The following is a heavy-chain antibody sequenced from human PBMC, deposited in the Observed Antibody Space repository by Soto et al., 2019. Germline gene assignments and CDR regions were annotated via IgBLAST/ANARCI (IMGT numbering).Heavy chain of an antibody. D-gene: IGHD3-10*01. V-gene: IGHV4-59*01. CDR3: ARDRGHRGFGELSYYQRAFDI. Sequence: SETLSLTCTVSGGSISSYYWSWIRQPPGKGLEWIGYIYYSGSTNYNPSLKSRVTISVDTSKNQFSLKLSSVTAADTAVYYCARDRGHRGFGELSYYQRAFDIWGQGTMVTVSS. CDR1: GGSISSYY. CDR2: IYYSGST. J-gene: IGHJ3*02.